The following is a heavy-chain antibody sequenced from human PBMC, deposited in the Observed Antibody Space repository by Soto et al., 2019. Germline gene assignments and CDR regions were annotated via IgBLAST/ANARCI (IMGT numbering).Heavy chain of an antibody. J-gene: IGHJ4*02. Sequence: SVEGSCKASGFTFTSSAVQWVRQARGQRLEWIGWIVVGSGNTNYAQKFQERVTTTRDMYTSTAYMELSSLRSEDTAVYYCAAIPHLHYYDSSGYAYYFDYWGQGTLVT. V-gene: IGHV1-58*01. D-gene: IGHD3-22*01. CDR1: GFTFTSSA. CDR3: AAIPHLHYYDSSGYAYYFDY. CDR2: IVVGSGNT.